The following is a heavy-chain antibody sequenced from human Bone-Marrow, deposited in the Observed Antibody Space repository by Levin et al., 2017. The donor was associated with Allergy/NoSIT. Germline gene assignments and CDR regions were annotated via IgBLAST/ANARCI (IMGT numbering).Heavy chain of an antibody. J-gene: IGHJ4*02. CDR2: ISSDERNQ. D-gene: IGHD1-26*01. CDR3: AKATYSGSYFADY. CDR1: GFRFSTYG. Sequence: SCVAAGFRFSTYGMHWVRQSPVRGLEWVAAISSDERNQHYTDSVKGRFTISRDNSKNTLFLQMNSLTPDDPALYYCAKATYSGSYFADYWGQGTLVTVCS. V-gene: IGHV3-30*18.